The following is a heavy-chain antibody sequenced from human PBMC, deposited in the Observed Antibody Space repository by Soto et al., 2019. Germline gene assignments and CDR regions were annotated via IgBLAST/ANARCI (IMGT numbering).Heavy chain of an antibody. J-gene: IGHJ4*02. CDR1: GGTFSSYT. D-gene: IGHD3-10*01. V-gene: IGHV1-69*02. CDR3: ARLPTGSYPGY. Sequence: QVQLVHSGAEVKKPGSSVKVSCKASGGTFSSYTISWVRQAPGQGLEWMGRIIPILGIANYAQKFQGRVTIPADKSTSTAYMELSSLGSEDTAVYYCARLPTGSYPGYWGQGTLVTVSS. CDR2: IIPILGIA.